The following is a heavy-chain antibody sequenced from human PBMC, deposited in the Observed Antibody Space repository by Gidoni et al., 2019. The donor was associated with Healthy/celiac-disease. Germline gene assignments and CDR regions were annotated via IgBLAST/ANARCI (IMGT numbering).Heavy chain of an antibody. V-gene: IGHV4-4*02. Sequence: QVQLQESGPGLVKPSGTLSLTCAVSGGSISSSNWWSWVRQPPGKGLEWIGEIYHSGSTNYNPSLKSRVTISVDKSRNQFSLKLSSVTAADTAVYYCARDRQSRYSYGYRDAFDIWGQGTMVTVSS. CDR1: GGSISSSNW. D-gene: IGHD5-18*01. CDR3: ARDRQSRYSYGYRDAFDI. J-gene: IGHJ3*02. CDR2: IYHSGST.